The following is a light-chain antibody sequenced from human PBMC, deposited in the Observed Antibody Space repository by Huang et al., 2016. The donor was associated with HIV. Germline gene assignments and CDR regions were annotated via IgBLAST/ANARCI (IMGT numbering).Light chain of an antibody. Sequence: EIVMTQSPPNLSVSPGERATLSCRASQSISRLAWYQQKPGQAPRLLIYDASSRATCIPPRFSGAWSGTDFTLTISSLQSEDFALYYCQQYDDWPPWTFGQGTKVEMK. J-gene: IGKJ1*01. CDR2: DAS. CDR1: QSISR. CDR3: QQYDDWPPWT. V-gene: IGKV3-15*01.